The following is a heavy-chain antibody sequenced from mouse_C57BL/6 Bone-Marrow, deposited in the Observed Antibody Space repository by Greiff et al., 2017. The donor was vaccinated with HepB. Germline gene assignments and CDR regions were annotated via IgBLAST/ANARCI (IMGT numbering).Heavy chain of an antibody. V-gene: IGHV5-9*01. Sequence: EVKLVESGGGLVKPGGSLKLSCAASGFTFSSYTMSWVRQTPEKRLEWVATISGGGGNNYYPDSVKGRFTISRDNAKNTLYLQMSSLRSEDTALYYCARILYYFDYGGQGTTLTVSS. J-gene: IGHJ2*01. CDR3: ARILYYFDY. CDR2: ISGGGGNN. CDR1: GFTFSSYT.